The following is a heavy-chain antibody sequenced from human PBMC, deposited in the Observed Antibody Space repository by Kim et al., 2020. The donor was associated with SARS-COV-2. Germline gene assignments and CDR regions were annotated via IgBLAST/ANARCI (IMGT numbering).Heavy chain of an antibody. Sequence: VKGRFTISRDNSKNTLYLQMNSLRAEDTAVYYCAKFGIAAAKRPNWFDPWGQGTLVTVSS. CDR3: AKFGIAAAKRPNWFDP. J-gene: IGHJ5*02. V-gene: IGHV3-23*01. D-gene: IGHD6-13*01.